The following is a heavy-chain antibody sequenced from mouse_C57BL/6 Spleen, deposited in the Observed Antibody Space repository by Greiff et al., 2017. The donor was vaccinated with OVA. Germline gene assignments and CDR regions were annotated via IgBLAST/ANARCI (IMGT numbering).Heavy chain of an antibody. J-gene: IGHJ3*01. D-gene: IGHD1-1*01. CDR3: AADYYGSSWFAY. V-gene: IGHV1-55*01. CDR2: IYPGCGST. Sequence: VQLQQPGAELVKPGASVKMSCKASGYTFTSYWITWVKQRPGQGLEWIGDIYPGCGSTNYNEKFKSKATLTVDTSSSTAYMQLSSLTSEDSAVYYCAADYYGSSWFAYWGQGTLVTVSA. CDR1: GYTFTSYW.